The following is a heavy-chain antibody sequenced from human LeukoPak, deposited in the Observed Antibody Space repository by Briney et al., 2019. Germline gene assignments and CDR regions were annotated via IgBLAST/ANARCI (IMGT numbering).Heavy chain of an antibody. Sequence: ASVKVSCKASGGTFSSYAISWVRQAPGQGLEWMGGIIPIFGTANYAQKFQGRVTITTDESTSTAYMELSSLRSEDTAVYYCARGGSVIMITFGGVIAYDYWGQGTLVTVSS. V-gene: IGHV1-69*05. CDR2: IIPIFGTA. CDR1: GGTFSSYA. D-gene: IGHD3-16*02. J-gene: IGHJ4*02. CDR3: ARGGSVIMITFGGVIAYDY.